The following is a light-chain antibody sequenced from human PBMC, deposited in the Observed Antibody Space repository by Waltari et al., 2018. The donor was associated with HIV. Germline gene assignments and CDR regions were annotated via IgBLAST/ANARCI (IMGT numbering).Light chain of an antibody. J-gene: IGKJ4*01. CDR2: VGS. CDR3: MQALQTPLT. CDR1: QSLTHSNGFNN. Sequence: DIVLTQSPRSLLVTPGEPASIPSRSSQSLTHSNGFNNLDWYLQKPGQSPQLLIYVGSIRASGVPDRFSGIGSGTDFTLKISRVEAEDVGVYYCMQALQTPLTFGGGTKVEIK. V-gene: IGKV2-28*01.